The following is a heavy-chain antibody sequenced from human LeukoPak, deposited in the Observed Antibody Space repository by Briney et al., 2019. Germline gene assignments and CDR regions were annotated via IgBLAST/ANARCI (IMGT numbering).Heavy chain of an antibody. CDR2: LYNNGNT. CDR3: ARGLRLGELWDAAFDI. CDR1: GGSITSYH. D-gene: IGHD3-16*01. V-gene: IGHV4-59*01. Sequence: PSETLSLTCTVSGGSITSYHWSWIRQPPGKGLEWIGYLYNNGNTKYSPSLKSRVTISADTSKNQFSLKLSPVTAADTAVYYCARGLRLGELWDAAFDIWGQGTMVTVSS. J-gene: IGHJ3*02.